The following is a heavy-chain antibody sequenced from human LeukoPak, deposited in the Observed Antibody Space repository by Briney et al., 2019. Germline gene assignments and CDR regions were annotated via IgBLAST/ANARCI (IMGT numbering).Heavy chain of an antibody. CDR1: GFTFRSFW. CDR2: IRHDGIEK. J-gene: IGHJ2*01. V-gene: IGHV3-7*01. CDR3: ARYNAVSSAYWVNYYFDL. D-gene: IGHD3-22*01. Sequence: PGGSLRLSCAASGFTFRSFWMSWVRQAPGKGLEWVANIRHDGIEKYYVDSMKGRFTISRDNAKNSLYLQMNSLSAEDTAVYYCARYNAVSSAYWVNYYFDLWGRGTLVTVSS.